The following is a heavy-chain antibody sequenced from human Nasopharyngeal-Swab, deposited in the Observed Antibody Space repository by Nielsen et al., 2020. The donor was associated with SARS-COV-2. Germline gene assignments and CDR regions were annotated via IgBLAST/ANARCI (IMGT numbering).Heavy chain of an antibody. CDR3: AKDQGGQQLVRGSDY. D-gene: IGHD6-13*01. Sequence: GGSLRLSCAAYGCTCSNYAMSWVRQAPGKGLEWVSSISGSGGSTYYADSVKGRFTISRDNSKDTLYLQMNSLRAEDTAVYYCAKDQGGQQLVRGSDYWGQGTLVTVSS. CDR1: GCTCSNYA. CDR2: ISGSGGST. V-gene: IGHV3-23*01. J-gene: IGHJ4*02.